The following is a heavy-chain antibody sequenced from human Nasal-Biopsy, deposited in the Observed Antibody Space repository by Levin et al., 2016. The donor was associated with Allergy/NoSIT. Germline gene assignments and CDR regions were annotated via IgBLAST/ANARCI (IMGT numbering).Heavy chain of an antibody. CDR1: GFTFSSYS. D-gene: IGHD6-19*01. Sequence: GGSLRLSCAASGFTFSSYSMNWVRQAPGKGLEWVSYISNGGNVKHYADSVRGRFTISRDNAKSTLYVQMNSLRAEDTAVYFCVRGGLSSGWTPQTSLAMDVWGQGTTVTVSS. J-gene: IGHJ6*02. CDR2: ISNGGNVK. V-gene: IGHV3-48*04. CDR3: VRGGLSSGWTPQTSLAMDV.